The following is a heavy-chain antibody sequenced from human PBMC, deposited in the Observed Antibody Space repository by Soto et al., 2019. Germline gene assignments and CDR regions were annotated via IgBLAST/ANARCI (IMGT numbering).Heavy chain of an antibody. CDR3: ARDNGWLSGY. J-gene: IGHJ4*02. V-gene: IGHV3-23*01. Sequence: EVQLLESGGGLVQPGGSLRLSCAASGLTFSNYGMGWVRRAPGKGLEWASGISGTGGSTYYTDSVKGRFTISRDNSKNTLSLQVSSLRAEDTAVYYCARDNGWLSGYWGQGTLVTVSS. CDR1: GLTFSNYG. D-gene: IGHD6-19*01. CDR2: ISGTGGST.